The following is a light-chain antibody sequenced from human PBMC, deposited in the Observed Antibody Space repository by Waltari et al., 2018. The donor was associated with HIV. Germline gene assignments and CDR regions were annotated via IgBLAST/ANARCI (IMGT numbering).Light chain of an antibody. CDR1: SSNIGSNA. CDR3: AAWDDSLSGVV. J-gene: IGLJ2*01. CDR2: TNN. V-gene: IGLV1-44*01. Sequence: QSVLTQPPSASGTPGQRVTISCSGSSSNIGSNAVNWYQQLPGTAPKLLIYTNNQRPSGVPDRFSGSSSGTSASLAISGLQSEDEADYYCAAWDDSLSGVVFGGGTKLTVL.